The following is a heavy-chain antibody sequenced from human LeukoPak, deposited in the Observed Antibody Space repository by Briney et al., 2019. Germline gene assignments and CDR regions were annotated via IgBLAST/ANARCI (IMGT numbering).Heavy chain of an antibody. CDR2: ISYDGSNK. Sequence: PGRSLRLSCAASGFTFSGYAMHWVRQAPGKGLEWVAVISYDGSNKYYADSVKGRFTISRDNSKNTLYLQMNSLRAEDTAVYYCARAVRGVITGDAFDIWGQGTMVTVSS. CDR3: ARAVRGVITGDAFDI. J-gene: IGHJ3*02. D-gene: IGHD3-10*01. V-gene: IGHV3-30*04. CDR1: GFTFSGYA.